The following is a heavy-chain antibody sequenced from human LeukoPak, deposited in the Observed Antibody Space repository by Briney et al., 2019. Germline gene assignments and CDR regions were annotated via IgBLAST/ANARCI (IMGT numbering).Heavy chain of an antibody. CDR2: IYHSGNT. CDR3: ARGGPYYYDSNNYYYSGFDY. CDR1: GYSISSDYY. V-gene: IGHV4-38-2*02. J-gene: IGHJ4*02. D-gene: IGHD3-22*01. Sequence: SETLSLTCTVSGYSISSDYYWGWIRQPPGKGLECIGSIYHSGNTYNPSLKSRVTISVDTSRNQFSLKLNSVTAADTAVYFCARGGPYYYDSNNYYYSGFDYWGQGTLLTVSS.